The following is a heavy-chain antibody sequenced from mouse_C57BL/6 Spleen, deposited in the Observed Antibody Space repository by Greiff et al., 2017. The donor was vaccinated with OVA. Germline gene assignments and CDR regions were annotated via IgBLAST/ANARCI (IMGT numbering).Heavy chain of an antibody. V-gene: IGHV14-4*01. CDR3: TLYGSSLGGY. J-gene: IGHJ2*01. D-gene: IGHD1-1*01. CDR1: GFNIKDDY. Sequence: EVQLVESGAELVRPGASVKLSCTASGFNIKDDYMHWVKRRPEQGLEWIGWIDPENGDTEYASKFQGKATITADTSSNTAYLQLSSLTSEDTAVYYCTLYGSSLGGYWGQGTTLTVSS. CDR2: IDPENGDT.